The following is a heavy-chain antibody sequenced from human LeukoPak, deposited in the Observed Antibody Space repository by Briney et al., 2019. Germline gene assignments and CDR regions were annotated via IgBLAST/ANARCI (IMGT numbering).Heavy chain of an antibody. V-gene: IGHV4-39*07. CDR3: ARESGTTVTPMAFDI. CDR1: GGSISSSSYY. J-gene: IGHJ4*02. Sequence: PSETLSLTCTVSGGSISSSSYYWGWIRQPPGKGLEWIGSIYYSGSTYYNPSLKSRVTISVDTSKNQFSLKLSSVTAADTAVYYCARESGTTVTPMAFDIWGQGTLVTVSS. CDR2: IYYSGST. D-gene: IGHD4-17*01.